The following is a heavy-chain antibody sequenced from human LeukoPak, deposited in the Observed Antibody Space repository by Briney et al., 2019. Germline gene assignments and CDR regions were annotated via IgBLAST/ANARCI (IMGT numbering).Heavy chain of an antibody. D-gene: IGHD6-13*01. CDR1: GYTFTSYG. CDR3: ARDRRLYSSSWYWDYYYYYYMDV. V-gene: IGHV1-18*01. J-gene: IGHJ6*03. CDR2: ISAYNGNT. Sequence: GASVKVSCKASGYTFTSYGISWVRQAPGQGLEWMGWISAYNGNTNYAQKLQGRVTMTTDTSTSTACMELRSLRSDDTAVYYCARDRRLYSSSWYWDYYYYYYMDVWGKGTTVTVSS.